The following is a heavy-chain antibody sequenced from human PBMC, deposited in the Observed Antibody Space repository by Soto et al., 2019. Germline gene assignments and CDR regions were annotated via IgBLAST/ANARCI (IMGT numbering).Heavy chain of an antibody. CDR1: GGTFSSYA. D-gene: IGHD5-12*01. Sequence: QVQLVQSGAEVKKPGSSVKVSCKASGGTFSSYAISWVRQAPGQGLGWMGGIIPIFGTANYAQKFQGRVTITAEKSTSTDYIVLSSLRSEDTAVYYCARAGLQSRYYFDYWGQGTLVTVSS. CDR3: ARAGLQSRYYFDY. CDR2: IIPIFGTA. V-gene: IGHV1-69*06. J-gene: IGHJ4*02.